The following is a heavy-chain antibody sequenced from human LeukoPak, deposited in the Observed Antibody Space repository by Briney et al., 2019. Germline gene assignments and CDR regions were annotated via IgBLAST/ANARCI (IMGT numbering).Heavy chain of an antibody. V-gene: IGHV4-4*07. CDR2: IYTSGST. Sequence: SETLSLTCSVSGGSISSYYWSWIRQPAGKGLEWIGRIYTSGSTNYNPSLKSRVTMSVDTSKNQFSLMLSSVTAADTAVYYCAREIAESSSWTRYNWFDPWGQGTLVTVSS. CDR3: AREIAESSSWTRYNWFDP. J-gene: IGHJ5*02. CDR1: GGSISSYY. D-gene: IGHD6-13*01.